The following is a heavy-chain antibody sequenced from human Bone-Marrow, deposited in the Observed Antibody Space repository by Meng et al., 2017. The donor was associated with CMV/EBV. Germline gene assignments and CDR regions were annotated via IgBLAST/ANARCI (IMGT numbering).Heavy chain of an antibody. CDR1: GFTFSSYT. CDR3: AKDVRIAAPAPIDY. J-gene: IGHJ4*02. CDR2: ISASGDNI. D-gene: IGHD6-13*01. Sequence: AFGFTFSSYTRNWVRQAPGKGLEWVSIISASGDNIYYVDSVKGRFTISRDNSKNTLYLQMNSLRAEDTAVYYCAKDVRIAAPAPIDYWGQGTLVTVSS. V-gene: IGHV3-23*01.